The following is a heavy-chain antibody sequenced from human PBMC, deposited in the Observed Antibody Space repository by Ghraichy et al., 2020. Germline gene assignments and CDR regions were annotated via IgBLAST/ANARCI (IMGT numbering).Heavy chain of an antibody. D-gene: IGHD4-17*01. CDR2: IYYSGST. V-gene: IGHV4-39*01. CDR3: ARHPYGDFDY. Sequence: SQTLSLTCTVSGGSISSSSDYWGWIRQPPGKGLEWIGSIYYSGSTYYNPSLKSRVSISVDTSKNQFSLRLSSVTAADTAVYYCARHPYGDFDYWGQGTLVTVSS. CDR1: GGSISSSSDY. J-gene: IGHJ4*02.